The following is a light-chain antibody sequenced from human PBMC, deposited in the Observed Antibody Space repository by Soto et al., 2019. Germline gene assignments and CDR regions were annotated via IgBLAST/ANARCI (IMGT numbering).Light chain of an antibody. CDR3: QQCGISPPKT. Sequence: VLTQSPDTLSLSPGEITTLDCRASERVGSSYLAWYQQKFCQAPRLLLAATSRRAADIPDRFGGSGSGTDFTLTSNRVEPEDCGDYYCQQCGISPPKTFGQGTKLEI. CDR2: ATS. J-gene: IGKJ2*01. CDR1: ERVGSSY. V-gene: IGKV3-20*01.